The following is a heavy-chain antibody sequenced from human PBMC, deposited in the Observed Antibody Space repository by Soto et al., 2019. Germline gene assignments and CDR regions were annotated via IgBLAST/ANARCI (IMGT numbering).Heavy chain of an antibody. CDR1: GYTFTGYY. V-gene: IGHV1-2*02. CDR2: INPNSGGT. D-gene: IGHD5-18*01. CDR3: ARDLEYSYGYSDY. Sequence: ASVKVSCKASGYTFTGYYMHWVRQAPGQGLEWMGWINPNSGGTNYAQKFQGRVTMTRDTSISTAYMELSRLRSDDTAVYYCARDLEYSYGYSDYWGQGILVTVSS. J-gene: IGHJ4*02.